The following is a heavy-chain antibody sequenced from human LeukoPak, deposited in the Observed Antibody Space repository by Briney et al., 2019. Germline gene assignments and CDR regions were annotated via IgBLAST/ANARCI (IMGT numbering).Heavy chain of an antibody. D-gene: IGHD3-22*01. CDR2: INPSGGST. V-gene: IGHV1-46*01. CDR3: ARDQYYYDSSGYYFDAFDI. CDR1: GYTFTSYY. J-gene: IGHJ3*02. Sequence: ASVKVSCKASGYTFTSYYMHWVRQAPGQGLEWMGIINPSGGSTSYAQKFQGRVTMTRDTSTSTVYMELSSLRSEDTAVYYCARDQYYYDSSGYYFDAFDIWGQGKMVTVSS.